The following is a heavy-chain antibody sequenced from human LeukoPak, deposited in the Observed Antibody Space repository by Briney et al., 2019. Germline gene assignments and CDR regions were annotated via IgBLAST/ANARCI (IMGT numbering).Heavy chain of an antibody. J-gene: IGHJ4*02. V-gene: IGHV3-21*01. CDR1: GFTLSSYS. CDR3: ARGGNRAKYYFDY. D-gene: IGHD1-14*01. Sequence: AGGSLRLSCAASGFTLSSYSMNWVRQAPEKGLEWVSSISSSSSYIYYADSVKGRFTISRDNAKNSLYLQMNSLRAEDTAVYYCARGGNRAKYYFDYWGQGTLVSVSS. CDR2: ISSSSSYI.